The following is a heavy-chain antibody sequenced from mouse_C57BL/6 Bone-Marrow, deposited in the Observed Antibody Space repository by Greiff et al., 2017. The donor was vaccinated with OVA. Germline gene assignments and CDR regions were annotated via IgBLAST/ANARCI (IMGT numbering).Heavy chain of an antibody. CDR1: GFNIKDDY. Sequence: VQLQQSGAELVRPGASVKLSCTASGFNIKDDYMHWVKQRPEQGLEWIGWIDPENGDTEYASKFQGKATITADTSSNTAYLQLSSLTSEDTAVYYCTPVGYYYGYDEDDAMDYWGQGTSVTVSS. J-gene: IGHJ4*01. V-gene: IGHV14-4*01. CDR3: TPVGYYYGYDEDDAMDY. CDR2: IDPENGDT. D-gene: IGHD2-2*01.